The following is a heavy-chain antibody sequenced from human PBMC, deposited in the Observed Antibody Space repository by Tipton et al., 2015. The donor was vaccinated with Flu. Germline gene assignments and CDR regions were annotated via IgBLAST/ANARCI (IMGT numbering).Heavy chain of an antibody. CDR3: ARDLWNDRRAYYYYGVDV. J-gene: IGHJ6*02. CDR1: GGSISTTIYY. V-gene: IGHV4-39*07. Sequence: TLSLTCTVSGGSISTTIYYWGWARQPPGKGLEWIGSIYYSGTTYYNPSLKSRVTISIDASKNQFSLDLTSLTAADTAVYYCARDLWNDRRAYYYYGVDVWGQGTTVTVPS. CDR2: IYYSGTT. D-gene: IGHD1-1*01.